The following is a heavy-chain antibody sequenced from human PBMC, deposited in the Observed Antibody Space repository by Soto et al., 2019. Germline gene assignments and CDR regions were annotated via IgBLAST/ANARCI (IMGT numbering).Heavy chain of an antibody. CDR3: ATEIAAAGDPFYSFGLDV. CDR1: GLTFSIYG. J-gene: IGHJ6*02. V-gene: IGHV3-30*03. CDR2: ISYEGSRK. D-gene: IGHD6-13*01. Sequence: QVQLVESGGGVVQPGRSLRLSCAVSGLTFSIYGMHWVRQAPGKGLEWVAFISYEGSRKYYADSVKGRFTISRDNSRNALYLQMNSLRPEETAVYYWATEIAAAGDPFYSFGLDVWGPGTTVTGSS.